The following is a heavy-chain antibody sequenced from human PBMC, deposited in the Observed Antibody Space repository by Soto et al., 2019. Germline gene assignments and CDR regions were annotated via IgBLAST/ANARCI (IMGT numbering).Heavy chain of an antibody. J-gene: IGHJ5*02. D-gene: IGHD3-22*01. CDR1: GYSFSSYY. V-gene: IGHV1-46*01. Sequence: QVQLVQSGAEVKKPGASVKLSCKASGYSFSSYYMHWVRQAPGQGLEWMGIINPSDGSTTYAQKFQGRVTMTRATSQSAVYMALSSMRSEDTAVYYCARNRYDSSGYYNNFFDPWGQGTLVTVSS. CDR2: INPSDGST. CDR3: ARNRYDSSGYYNNFFDP.